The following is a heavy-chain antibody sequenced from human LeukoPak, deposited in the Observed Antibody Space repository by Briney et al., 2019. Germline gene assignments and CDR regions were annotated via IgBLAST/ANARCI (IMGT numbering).Heavy chain of an antibody. CDR3: ARGGRFSGFDP. V-gene: IGHV1-69*04. CDR1: GGTFSNYA. Sequence: SVKVSCKASGGTFSNYAISWVRQAPGQGLEWMGRIIPIVDITNYAQKFQGRVTITADKSTGTAYMELSSLRSEDTAVYYCARGGRFSGFDPWGQGTLVTVSS. J-gene: IGHJ5*02. CDR2: IIPIVDIT. D-gene: IGHD3-3*01.